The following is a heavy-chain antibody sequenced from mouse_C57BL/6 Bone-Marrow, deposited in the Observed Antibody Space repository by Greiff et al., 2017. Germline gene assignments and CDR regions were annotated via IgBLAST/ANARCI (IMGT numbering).Heavy chain of an antibody. V-gene: IGHV1-82*01. CDR1: GYAFSGSW. J-gene: IGHJ2*01. CDR3: ARSLVYYCY. CDR2: IYPGEGDT. D-gene: IGHD1-1*01. Sequence: VQLQQSGPELVKPGASVKISCKASGYAFSGSWMNWVKQRTGKGLEWIGRIYPGEGDTKYNGKFKGKATLTADKSSSTADMQLSSLTSEDSAVYFCARSLVYYCYWGQGTTLTVSS.